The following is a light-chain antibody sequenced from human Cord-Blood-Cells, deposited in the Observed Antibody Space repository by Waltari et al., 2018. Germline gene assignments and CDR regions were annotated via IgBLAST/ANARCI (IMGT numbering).Light chain of an antibody. CDR1: SSDVGVYNY. CDR3: SSYTSSSTFV. CDR2: DVS. Sequence: QSALTQPASVSGSPGQSIPISCTGTSSDVGVYNYVSWYQQHPGKAPKLMIYDVSTRPSGVSNRFSGSKSGNTASLTISGLQAEDEADYYCSSYTSSSTFVFGTGTKVTVL. J-gene: IGLJ1*01. V-gene: IGLV2-14*01.